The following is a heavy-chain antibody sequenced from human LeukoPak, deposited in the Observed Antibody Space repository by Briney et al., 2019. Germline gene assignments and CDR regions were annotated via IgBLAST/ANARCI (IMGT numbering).Heavy chain of an antibody. J-gene: IGHJ4*02. D-gene: IGHD4-17*01. Sequence: ASVKVSCKASGYTFTGYYMHWVRQAPGQGLEWMGRINPKSGGTNYAQKFQGRVTMARDTSISTAYMELSRLRSDDTAVYYCARDLLLTTAFDWGQGTLVTVSS. V-gene: IGHV1-2*06. CDR2: INPKSGGT. CDR3: ARDLLLTTAFD. CDR1: GYTFTGYY.